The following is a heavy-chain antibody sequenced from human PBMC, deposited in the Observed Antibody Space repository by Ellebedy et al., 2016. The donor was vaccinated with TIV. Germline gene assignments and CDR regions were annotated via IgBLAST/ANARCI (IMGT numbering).Heavy chain of an antibody. Sequence: SETLSLTXAISGDSVSSDRAAWNWIKQSPSRSLEWLGRTFDRSKWYYDYAVSVRSRITINPDTSKNQFSLQLNSVTPEDTAVYYCAREGTMIRGIKNWFDPWGQGTLVIVSS. V-gene: IGHV6-1*01. CDR2: TFDRSKWYY. D-gene: IGHD3-10*01. CDR1: GDSVSSDRAA. J-gene: IGHJ5*02. CDR3: AREGTMIRGIKNWFDP.